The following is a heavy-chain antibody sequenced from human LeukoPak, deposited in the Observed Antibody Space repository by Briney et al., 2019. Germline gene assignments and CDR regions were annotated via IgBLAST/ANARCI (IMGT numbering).Heavy chain of an antibody. CDR2: ISTTSNTI. Sequence: GGSLRLSCAASGFTFSSYSMNWVRQAPGKGLEWVSFISTTSNTIYYADSVKGRFTISRDNAKNSLYLQMNSLRAEDTAVHYCARFRTNYYSDYWGQGTLVTVSS. J-gene: IGHJ4*02. CDR1: GFTFSSYS. CDR3: ARFRTNYYSDY. V-gene: IGHV3-48*01. D-gene: IGHD4/OR15-4a*01.